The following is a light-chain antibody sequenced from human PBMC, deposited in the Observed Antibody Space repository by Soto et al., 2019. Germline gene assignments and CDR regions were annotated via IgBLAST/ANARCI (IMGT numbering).Light chain of an antibody. CDR3: QSFDTSLSGSRV. CDR1: SSNIGAGYE. CDR2: SNT. V-gene: IGLV1-40*01. Sequence: QSVLTQPPSVSGALGQRVTISCTGSSSNIGAGYEIHWYQQLPGKTPKLLIYSNTNRPSGVSDRFSGSKSGTSASLAINGLQAEDEADYYCQSFDTSLSGSRVFGGGTKVTVL. J-gene: IGLJ3*02.